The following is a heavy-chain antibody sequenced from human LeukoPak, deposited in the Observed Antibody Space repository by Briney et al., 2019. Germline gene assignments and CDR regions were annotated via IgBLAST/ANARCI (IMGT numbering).Heavy chain of an antibody. J-gene: IGHJ4*02. CDR1: GFTFSHYA. CDR2: ISKDGGDS. CDR3: AKDEMAVAIFDY. V-gene: IGHV3-23*01. Sequence: GGSLRLSCAASGFTFSHYAMSWVRQAPGKGLEWVSAISKDGGDSYYADPVKGRFAISRDNSKNMLYLQMNSLRAEDTAVYYCAKDEMAVAIFDYWGQGTLVTVSS. D-gene: IGHD6-19*01.